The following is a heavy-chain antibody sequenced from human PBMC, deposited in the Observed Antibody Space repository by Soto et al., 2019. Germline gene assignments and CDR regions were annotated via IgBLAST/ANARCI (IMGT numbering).Heavy chain of an antibody. CDR3: ARGWVRIFDY. CDR1: GGSFSGYY. CDR2: INQSGST. Sequence: QVQLQQWGAGLLKPSETLSLTCAVYGGSFSGYYWGWIRQPPGKGLEWIGEINQSGSTNYNPSLHSPLTISVDTSKNQFPLTLTSETAADTAVYYCARGWVRIFDYWGQGTLVTVSS. J-gene: IGHJ4*02. V-gene: IGHV4-34*01. D-gene: IGHD6-13*01.